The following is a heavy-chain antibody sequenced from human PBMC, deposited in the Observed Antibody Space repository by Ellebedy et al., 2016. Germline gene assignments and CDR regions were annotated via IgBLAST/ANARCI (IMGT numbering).Heavy chain of an antibody. D-gene: IGHD1-14*01. V-gene: IGHV3-66*01. CDR3: ARGNTIPGPEPLDY. CDR1: GFSVSSNY. J-gene: IGHJ4*02. Sequence: GGSLRLSCVISGFSVSSNYLSWVRQAPGKGLEWVSVIYAGGTIYYADSAKGRFTISRDNSKNTLYLQMNRLRAEDTAVYYCARGNTIPGPEPLDYWGQGILVTVSS. CDR2: IYAGGTI.